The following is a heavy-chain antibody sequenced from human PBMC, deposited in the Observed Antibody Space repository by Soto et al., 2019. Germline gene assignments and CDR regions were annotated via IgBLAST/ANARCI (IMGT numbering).Heavy chain of an antibody. CDR1: GSIFSRHA. V-gene: IGHV1-69*12. Sequence: QVQLVQSGAEVKKPGSSVKVSCESSGSIFSRHAMSWVRQATGEGLEWMGGIIPIFASANYAQKFQGRVTITADESTSTVYMELNSLTYEDTAIFYCARGGIRGTPMDYWGQGTLVTVSS. J-gene: IGHJ4*02. CDR3: ARGGIRGTPMDY. D-gene: IGHD3-16*01. CDR2: IIPIFASA.